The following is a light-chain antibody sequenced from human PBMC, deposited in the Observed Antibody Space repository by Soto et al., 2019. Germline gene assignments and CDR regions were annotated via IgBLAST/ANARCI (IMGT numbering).Light chain of an antibody. V-gene: IGKV3-20*01. CDR2: GAS. CDR3: QQYDNSPET. Sequence: EIVLTQSPGTLSLSPGERSTLSCRSSQSISSSFIAWYQQKPGQAPRLLISGASGRATGIPDRFSASGSGTDFTLTIRGLEPEDFAVYYCQQYDNSPETFGQGTKVDIK. J-gene: IGKJ1*01. CDR1: QSISSSF.